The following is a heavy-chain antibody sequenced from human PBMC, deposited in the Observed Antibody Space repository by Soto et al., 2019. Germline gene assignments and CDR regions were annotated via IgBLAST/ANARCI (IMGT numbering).Heavy chain of an antibody. CDR3: TRSYDILTGRDY. Sequence: EVQLVESGGGLVQPGGSLKLSCAASGFTFSGSAMHWVRQASGKGLEWVGRIRSKANSYATAYAASVKGRFTISRDDSKNTAYLQMNSPKTEDTAVYYCTRSYDILTGRDYWGQGTLVTVSS. CDR2: IRSKANSYAT. D-gene: IGHD3-9*01. J-gene: IGHJ4*02. CDR1: GFTFSGSA. V-gene: IGHV3-73*02.